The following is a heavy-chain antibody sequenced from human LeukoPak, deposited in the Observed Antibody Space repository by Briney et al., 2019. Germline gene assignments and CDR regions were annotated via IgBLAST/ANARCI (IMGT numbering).Heavy chain of an antibody. Sequence: PSETLSLTCTVSGGSISSRNYYWGWIRQPPGKGLEWIGSLYYSGSTYYNPSLKSRVTISVDASKNQFSLKLSSVTAADTAVYYCARRGDYWGQGTLVTVSS. J-gene: IGHJ4*02. D-gene: IGHD6-25*01. V-gene: IGHV4-39*01. CDR1: GGSISSRNYY. CDR2: LYYSGST. CDR3: ARRGDY.